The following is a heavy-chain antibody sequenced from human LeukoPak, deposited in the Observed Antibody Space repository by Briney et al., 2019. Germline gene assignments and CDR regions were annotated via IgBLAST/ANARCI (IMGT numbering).Heavy chain of an antibody. CDR1: GGSISSYY. CDR3: ARDQNPYYYDSSGYCGY. V-gene: IGHV4-59*12. J-gene: IGHJ4*02. D-gene: IGHD3-22*01. Sequence: SETLSLTCTVSGGSISSYYWSWIRQPPGKGLEWIGYIYYSGSTNYNPSLKSRVTISVDTSKNQFSLKLSSVTAADTAVYYCARDQNPYYYDSSGYCGYWGQGTLVTVSS. CDR2: IYYSGST.